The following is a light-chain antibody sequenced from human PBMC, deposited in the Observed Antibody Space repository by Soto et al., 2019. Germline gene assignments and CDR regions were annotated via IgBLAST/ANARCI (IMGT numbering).Light chain of an antibody. CDR2: QGY. V-gene: IGLV2-23*01. CDR1: SSDVGKYNL. Sequence: QSALTQPASVSGSPGQSITISCTGTSSDVGKYNLVSWYQQHPGKAPKVMILQGYKRPSGVSDRFSGSKFGNTASLTISGLQAEDEAEYYCCAYAATYTYVFGTGTKVTVL. CDR3: CAYAATYTYV. J-gene: IGLJ1*01.